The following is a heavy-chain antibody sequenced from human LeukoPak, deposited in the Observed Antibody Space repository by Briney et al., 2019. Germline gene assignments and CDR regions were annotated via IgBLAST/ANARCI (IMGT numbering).Heavy chain of an antibody. D-gene: IGHD1-1*01. CDR2: TYSSGST. J-gene: IGHJ4*02. Sequence: SETLSLTCSVSGASISSYYWNWIRQPPGKGLEWIGNTYSSGSTNYNPSLKSRVTISLDTSKSQFSLRLSSVTAADTAVYYCASTLTTGTTHLFDYWGQGTLVTVSS. CDR3: ASTLTTGTTHLFDY. V-gene: IGHV4-59*03. CDR1: GASISSYY.